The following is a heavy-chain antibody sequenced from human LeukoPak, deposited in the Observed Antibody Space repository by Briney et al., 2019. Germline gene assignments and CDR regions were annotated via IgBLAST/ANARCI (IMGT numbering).Heavy chain of an antibody. Sequence: PSETLSLTCTVSGGSISSNYWSWIRQPPGKGLEWIGYIYYSGSTYYNPSLKSRVTISVDTSKNQFSLKLSSVTAADTAVYYCARGGDSYGSLTDYWGQGTLVTVSS. V-gene: IGHV4-30-4*08. D-gene: IGHD5-18*01. J-gene: IGHJ4*02. CDR2: IYYSGST. CDR3: ARGGDSYGSLTDY. CDR1: GGSISSNY.